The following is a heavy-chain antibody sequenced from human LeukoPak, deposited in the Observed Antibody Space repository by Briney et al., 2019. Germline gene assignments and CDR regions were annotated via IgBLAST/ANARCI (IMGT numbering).Heavy chain of an antibody. J-gene: IGHJ2*01. V-gene: IGHV3-7*01. D-gene: IGHD4-17*01. CDR1: GFTLSIYW. CDR2: IKQDGSEK. CDR3: ASPSGDYYDSYDWYFDL. Sequence: GGSLRLSCAASGFTLSIYWMSCVRPAPGKGLEWVANIKQDGSEKYYGDSVKGRFTISRDNAKNSLYLQMNSLRAEDTAVYYCASPSGDYYDSYDWYFDLWGRGTLVTVSS.